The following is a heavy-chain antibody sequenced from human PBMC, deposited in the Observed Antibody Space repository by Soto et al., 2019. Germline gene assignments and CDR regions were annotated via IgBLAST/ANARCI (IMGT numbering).Heavy chain of an antibody. V-gene: IGHV1-69*13. Sequence: SVKVSCKASGGPCSSYAISWVRQAPGQGLEWMGGIIPIFGTASYAQKFQGGVTINADESTSTAYMELSSLRSEDTAVYYCALVVVPAAINYYYGMDVWGQGXTVTVSS. D-gene: IGHD2-2*02. CDR1: GGPCSSYA. CDR2: IIPIFGTA. CDR3: ALVVVPAAINYYYGMDV. J-gene: IGHJ6*02.